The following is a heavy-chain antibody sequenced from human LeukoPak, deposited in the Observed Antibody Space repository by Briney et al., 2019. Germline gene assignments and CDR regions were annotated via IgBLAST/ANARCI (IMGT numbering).Heavy chain of an antibody. J-gene: IGHJ4*02. D-gene: IGHD3-22*01. V-gene: IGHV1-2*02. Sequence: ASVKVSCKASGYTFTGYYMHWVRQAPGKGLEWMGWINPNNGDTNYAQKFQGRVTMTRDTSISTAYMELSRLRSDDTAVYYCARSSGYYPTPLDYWGQVILVTVAS. CDR2: INPNNGDT. CDR1: GYTFTGYY. CDR3: ARSSGYYPTPLDY.